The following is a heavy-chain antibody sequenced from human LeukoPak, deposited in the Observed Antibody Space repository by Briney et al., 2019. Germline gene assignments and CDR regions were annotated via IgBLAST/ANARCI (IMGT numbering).Heavy chain of an antibody. D-gene: IGHD6-6*01. CDR1: GFTFSDSA. CDR3: TRDRGAIAARPGYYYYMDV. V-gene: IGHV3-73*01. Sequence: GGSLRLSCAASGFTFSDSAMHWVRQASGKGLEWVGRIRNKANNYATAYAASVKGRFTISRDDSKNTAYLQMNSLKTEDTAVYYCTRDRGAIAARPGYYYYMDVWGKGTTVTVSS. J-gene: IGHJ6*03. CDR2: IRNKANNYAT.